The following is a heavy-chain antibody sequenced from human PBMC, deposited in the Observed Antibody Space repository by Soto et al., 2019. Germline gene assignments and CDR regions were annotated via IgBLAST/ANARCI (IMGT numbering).Heavy chain of an antibody. CDR3: AKASHCNKGRCSLGLIGDRAFDI. J-gene: IGHJ3*02. Sequence: VVSLRLSCEASGLTFSAYGMHWVRQAPGKGLEWVATISYDGSKKYFGDSVKGRFTISRDNSKSTLYLEMNSLRTEDTAVYYCAKASHCNKGRCSLGLIGDRAFDIWGQGTMVTVSS. CDR2: ISYDGSKK. V-gene: IGHV3-30*18. D-gene: IGHD2-8*01. CDR1: GLTFSAYG.